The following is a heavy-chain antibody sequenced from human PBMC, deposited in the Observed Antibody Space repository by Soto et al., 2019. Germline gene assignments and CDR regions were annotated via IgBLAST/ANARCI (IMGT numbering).Heavy chain of an antibody. V-gene: IGHV4-34*01. CDR2: INHSGST. CDR3: ARLSGYSSTWGY. CDR1: GGSFSGYY. D-gene: IGHD6-13*01. J-gene: IGHJ4*02. Sequence: SETLSLTCAVYGGSFSGYYWSWIRQPPGKGLEWIGEINHSGSTNYNPSLKSRVTISVDTSKNQFSLKLSSVTAADTAVYYRARLSGYSSTWGYWGQGTLVTVSS.